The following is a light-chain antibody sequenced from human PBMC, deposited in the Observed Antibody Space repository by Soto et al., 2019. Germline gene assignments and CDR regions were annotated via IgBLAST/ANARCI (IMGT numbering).Light chain of an antibody. CDR1: RSNIGSNS. V-gene: IGLV1-44*01. CDR2: SDE. Sequence: QSVLTQPPSASGTPGQRVTIPCSGTRSNIGSNSVSWYQQVPGTAPKLLVYSDERRPSGVPDRFSASKSGTSASLVISGLQSVDEAEYYCAVWDDSLSGLFVFGTGTKLTVL. CDR3: AVWDDSLSGLFV. J-gene: IGLJ1*01.